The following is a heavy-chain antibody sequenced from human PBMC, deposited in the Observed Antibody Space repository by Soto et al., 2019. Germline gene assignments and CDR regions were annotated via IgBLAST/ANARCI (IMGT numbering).Heavy chain of an antibody. CDR2: IIPIFGTA. Sequence: QVQLVQSGAEVKKPGSSVKVSGKPSEGTFSSYATSWGRRALDKGLEWMGGIIPIFGTANYAQKLQGRVTITADESTSTAYMELSSLRSEDTAVYYCARANSSGYQGAFDIWGQGTMVTVSS. D-gene: IGHD3-22*01. CDR3: ARANSSGYQGAFDI. V-gene: IGHV1-69*01. CDR1: EGTFSSYA. J-gene: IGHJ3*02.